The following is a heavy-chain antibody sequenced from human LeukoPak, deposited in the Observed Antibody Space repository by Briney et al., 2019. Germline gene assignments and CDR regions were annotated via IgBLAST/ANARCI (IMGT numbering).Heavy chain of an antibody. D-gene: IGHD2-2*01. Sequence: GGSLRLSCAASGFSVTTDFMIWVRQAPGKGLEWLSYISSSSSYIHYADSVKGRFTISRDIAKSSLFLQMRSLRAEDTAVYYCVRDKKPEYCSSSSCYSNAFDIWGQGTSVTVSS. CDR2: ISSSSSYI. CDR3: VRDKKPEYCSSSSCYSNAFDI. J-gene: IGHJ3*02. CDR1: GFSVTTDF. V-gene: IGHV3-21*05.